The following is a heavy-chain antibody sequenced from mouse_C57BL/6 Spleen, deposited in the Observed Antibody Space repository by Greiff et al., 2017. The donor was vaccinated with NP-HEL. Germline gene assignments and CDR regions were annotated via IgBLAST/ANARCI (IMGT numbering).Heavy chain of an antibody. V-gene: IGHV14-4*01. CDR2: IDPENGDT. J-gene: IGHJ3*01. D-gene: IGHD1-1*01. Sequence: LVESGAELVRPGASVKLSCTASGFNIKDDYMHWVKQRPEQGLEWIGWIDPENGDTEYASKFQGKATITAATPSNTAYLQLSSLTSEDTAVYYCTTDGSSPWFAYWGQGTLVTVSA. CDR1: GFNIKDDY. CDR3: TTDGSSPWFAY.